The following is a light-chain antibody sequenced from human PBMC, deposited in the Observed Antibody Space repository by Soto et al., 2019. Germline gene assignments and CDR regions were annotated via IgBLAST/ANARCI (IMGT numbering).Light chain of an antibody. CDR3: QQRTSWPPGT. V-gene: IGKV3-15*01. J-gene: IGKJ3*01. CDR2: GAS. Sequence: EMVVTQSPATLAVTPGERATLSCRASQDVSSNLAWYQQKPGQAPSLLIYGASTRATGTPARFSGNGSGTEFTLTISSLQSDDYAVYYCQQRTSWPPGTFGPGTKVDIK. CDR1: QDVSSN.